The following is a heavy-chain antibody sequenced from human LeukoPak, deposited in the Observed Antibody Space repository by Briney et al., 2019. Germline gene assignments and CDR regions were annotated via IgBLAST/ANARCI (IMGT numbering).Heavy chain of an antibody. D-gene: IGHD5-18*01. V-gene: IGHV4-59*08. CDR3: ARAVGYSYPNWFDP. Sequence: SETLSLTRTVSGGSISSYYWSWIRQPPGKGLEWIGYIYYSGSTNYNPSLKSRVTISVDTSKNQFSLKLSSVTAADTAVYYCARAVGYSYPNWFDPWGQGTLVTVSS. CDR2: IYYSGST. J-gene: IGHJ5*02. CDR1: GGSISSYY.